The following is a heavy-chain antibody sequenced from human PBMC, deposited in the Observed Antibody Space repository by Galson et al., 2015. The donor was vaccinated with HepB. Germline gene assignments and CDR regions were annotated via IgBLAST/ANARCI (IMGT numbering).Heavy chain of an antibody. D-gene: IGHD5-12*01. V-gene: IGHV3-15*01. CDR1: GFSFSNAW. CDR3: SADYTSGF. CDR2: IKSKTDGETS. Sequence: SLRLSCAASGFSFSNAWMIWVRQAPGKGLEWVGRIKSKTDGETSDYIAPVKGRFTISRDDSKGTVYLEMTRLRIEDTAVYYCSADYTSGFWGQGALVTVSS. J-gene: IGHJ1*01.